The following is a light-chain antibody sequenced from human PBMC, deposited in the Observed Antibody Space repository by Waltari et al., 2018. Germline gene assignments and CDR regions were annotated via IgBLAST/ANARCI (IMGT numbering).Light chain of an antibody. V-gene: IGKV1-39*01. Sequence: DIQMTQSPSSLSASVGDRVPITCRASQSISSYLNWYQQKPGKAPKLLIYAASSLQSGVPSRFSGSGSGTDFTLTISSLQPEDFATYDCQQSYSTLTFGPGTKVDI. CDR2: AAS. CDR3: QQSYSTLT. J-gene: IGKJ3*01. CDR1: QSISSY.